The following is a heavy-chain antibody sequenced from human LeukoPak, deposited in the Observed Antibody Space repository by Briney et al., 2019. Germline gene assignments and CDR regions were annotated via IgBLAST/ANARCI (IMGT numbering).Heavy chain of an antibody. J-gene: IGHJ5*02. CDR3: ARVVVAAAAGTDWFDL. D-gene: IGHD6-13*01. Sequence: ASVKVSCKTSGYSFTNDGITWVRQAPGQGLEWMGWISVSNGNTQYAERLQGRVTMTTDTSTTTAYMELSSLKSDDTAIYYCARVVVAAAAGTDWFDLWGQGTLVTVS. CDR2: ISVSNGNT. CDR1: GYSFTNDG. V-gene: IGHV1-18*01.